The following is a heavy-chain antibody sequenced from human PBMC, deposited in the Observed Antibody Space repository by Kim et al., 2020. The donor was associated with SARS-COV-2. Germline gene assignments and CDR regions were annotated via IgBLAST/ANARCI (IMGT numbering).Heavy chain of an antibody. Sequence: SVKVSCKASGGTFSSYAISWVRQAPGQGLEWMGGIIPIFGTANYAQKFQGRVTITADESTSTAYMELSSLRSEDTAVYYCARDLRIVVDDAFDIWGQGTMVTVSS. CDR3: ARDLRIVVDDAFDI. D-gene: IGHD3-22*01. CDR1: GGTFSSYA. J-gene: IGHJ3*02. V-gene: IGHV1-69*13. CDR2: IIPIFGTA.